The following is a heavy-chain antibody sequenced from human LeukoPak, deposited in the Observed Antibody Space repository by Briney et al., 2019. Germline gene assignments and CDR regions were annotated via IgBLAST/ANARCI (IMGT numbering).Heavy chain of an antibody. CDR1: GGTFSSYA. V-gene: IGHV1-2*02. D-gene: IGHD3-10*01. CDR2: INPNSGGT. Sequence: GASVKVSCKASGGTFSSYAISWVRQAPGQGLEWMGWINPNSGGTNYAQKFQGRVTMTRDTSISTAYMELSRLRSDDTAVYYCARTGSYIGYFDYWGQGTLVTVSS. J-gene: IGHJ4*02. CDR3: ARTGSYIGYFDY.